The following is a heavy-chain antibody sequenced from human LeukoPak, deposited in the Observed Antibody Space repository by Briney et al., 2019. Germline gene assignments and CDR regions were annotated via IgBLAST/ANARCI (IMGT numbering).Heavy chain of an antibody. D-gene: IGHD1-14*01. CDR3: ARDHRPEIQYYYMDV. CDR1: GFSPRNYG. V-gene: IGHV3-33*01. Sequence: RGSPRLSCAASGFSPRNYGMHWVRQAPGKGLEWVAALLYDGNTKHYADSVKGRFTNSRDISKNTSYIQMNSLTAEDTAVYYCARDHRPEIQYYYMDVWGKGTTVAVSS. CDR2: LLYDGNTK. J-gene: IGHJ6*03.